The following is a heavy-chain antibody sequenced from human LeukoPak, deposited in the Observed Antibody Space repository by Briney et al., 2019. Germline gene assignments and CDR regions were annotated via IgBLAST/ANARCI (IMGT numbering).Heavy chain of an antibody. Sequence: ASVKVSCKASGYTFTSYDIDWVRQATGQGLEWMGWMNPNSGNTGYAQKFQGRVTMTRNTSISTAYMELSSLRSEDTAVYYCARGPGDDDAFDIWGQGTMVTVSS. D-gene: IGHD4-17*01. J-gene: IGHJ3*02. CDR3: ARGPGDDDAFDI. CDR1: GYTFTSYD. V-gene: IGHV1-8*01. CDR2: MNPNSGNT.